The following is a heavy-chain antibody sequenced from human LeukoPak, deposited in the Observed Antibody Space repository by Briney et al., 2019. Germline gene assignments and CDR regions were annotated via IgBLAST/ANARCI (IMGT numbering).Heavy chain of an antibody. CDR2: IYYSGST. J-gene: IGHJ4*02. CDR1: GGSISSSSYY. V-gene: IGHV4-39*01. CDR3: ARHRGDDWMATIRGCFDY. D-gene: IGHD5-24*01. Sequence: SETLPLTCTVSGGSISSSSYYWGWIRQPPGKGLEWIGSIYYSGSTYYNPSLKSRVTISVDTSKNQFSLKLSSVTAADTAVYYCARHRGDDWMATIRGCFDYWGQGTLVTVSS.